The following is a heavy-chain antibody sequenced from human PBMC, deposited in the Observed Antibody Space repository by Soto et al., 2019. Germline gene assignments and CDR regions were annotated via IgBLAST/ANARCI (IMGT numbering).Heavy chain of an antibody. CDR3: ARMFHCSGGTCPFDY. Sequence: SGPTLVNPTQTLTLTFTFSGLSLSTILIRGSWIRQPPGKALEWLARIDWDDDKFYNTSLKTRLTISKDSSKNQVVLTMTNMDPVDTATYYCARMFHCSGGTCPFDYWGQGALVTVSS. J-gene: IGHJ4*02. CDR1: GLSLSTILIR. CDR2: IDWDDDK. V-gene: IGHV2-70*04. D-gene: IGHD2-15*01.